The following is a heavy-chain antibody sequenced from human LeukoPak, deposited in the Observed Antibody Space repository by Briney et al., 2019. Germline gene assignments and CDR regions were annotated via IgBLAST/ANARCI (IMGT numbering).Heavy chain of an antibody. CDR1: GDTFSSYA. J-gene: IGHJ2*01. Sequence: SVKVSCKASGDTFSSYAISWVRQAPGQGLEWMGRIIPILGIANYAQKFQGRVTITADKSTSTAYMELSSLRSEDTAVYYCAGTMVRGVRAALNWYFDLWGRGTLVTVSS. D-gene: IGHD3-10*01. CDR3: AGTMVRGVRAALNWYFDL. V-gene: IGHV1-69*04. CDR2: IIPILGIA.